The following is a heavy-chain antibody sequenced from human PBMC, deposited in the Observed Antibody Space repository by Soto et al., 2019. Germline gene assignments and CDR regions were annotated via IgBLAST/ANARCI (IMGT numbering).Heavy chain of an antibody. V-gene: IGHV1-8*01. CDR2: MNPNSGNT. D-gene: IGHD4-17*01. CDR1: GYTFTSYD. CDR3: ARGHDYGDYFDY. J-gene: IGHJ4*02. Sequence: ASVKVSCKASGYTFTSYDINWVRQATGQGLEWMGWMNPNSGNTGYAQKFQGRVTMTRNTSISTAYMELSSLGSEDTAVYYCARGHDYGDYFDYWGQGTLVTVSS.